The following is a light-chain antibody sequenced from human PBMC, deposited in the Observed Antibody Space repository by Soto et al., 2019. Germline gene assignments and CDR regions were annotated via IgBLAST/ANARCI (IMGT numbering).Light chain of an antibody. CDR2: GNS. CDR3: QSYDSSLSGWV. V-gene: IGLV1-40*01. Sequence: QSVLTQPPSVSGAPGQRVTISCTGSSSNIGAGYDVHWYQQLPGTAPKLLIYGNSNRPSGVPDRFSGSKSGTSASLAITGLQAXXXXDXYCQSYDSSLSGWVFGGGTKLTVL. CDR1: SSNIGAGYD. J-gene: IGLJ3*02.